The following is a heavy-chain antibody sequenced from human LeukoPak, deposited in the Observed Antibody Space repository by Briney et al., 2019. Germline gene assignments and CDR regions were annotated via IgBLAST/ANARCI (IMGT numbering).Heavy chain of an antibody. CDR1: GGSFSGYY. J-gene: IGHJ6*02. D-gene: IGHD3-16*02. CDR3: ARVFGVWGSYRNYYYYYGMDV. V-gene: IGHV4-34*01. Sequence: SETLSLTCAVYGGSFSGYYWSWIRQPPGKGLEWIGEINHSGSTNYNPSLKSRVTISVDTSKNQFSLRLSSVTAADTAVYYCARVFGVWGSYRNYYYYYGMDVWGQGTTVTVSS. CDR2: INHSGST.